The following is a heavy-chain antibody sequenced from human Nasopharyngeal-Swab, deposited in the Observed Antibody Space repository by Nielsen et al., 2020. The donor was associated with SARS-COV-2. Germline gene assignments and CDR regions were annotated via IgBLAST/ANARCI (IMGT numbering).Heavy chain of an antibody. J-gene: IGHJ4*02. CDR1: GGSISSYY. Sequence: LRLSCTVAGGSISSYYWSWIRQPPGKGLEWIGYIYSSGSTNYNPSLKSRVTLSVDPSKNQFSLKLSSVTAADTAVYYCARHVLAAAGPPHDYWGQGTLVTVSS. CDR3: ARHVLAAAGPPHDY. V-gene: IGHV4-59*08. D-gene: IGHD6-13*01. CDR2: IYSSGST.